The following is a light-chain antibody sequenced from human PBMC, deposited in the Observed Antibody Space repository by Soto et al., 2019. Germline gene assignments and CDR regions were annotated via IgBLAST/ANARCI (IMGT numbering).Light chain of an antibody. CDR1: QSVSSN. CDR2: GAS. J-gene: IGKJ1*01. V-gene: IGKV3-15*01. Sequence: EIVMTQSPGTLSLSPGERATLSCRASQSVSSNLAWYQQIPGQAPRLLIYGASTRATGIPARFSGRGSGTKFTLAISSLHSEDFAVYYCQQYNDWLQTFGLGTRVDIK. CDR3: QQYNDWLQT.